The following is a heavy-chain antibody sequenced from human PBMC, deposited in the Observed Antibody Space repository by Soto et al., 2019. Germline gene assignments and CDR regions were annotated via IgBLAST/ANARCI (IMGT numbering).Heavy chain of an antibody. J-gene: IGHJ3*02. CDR1: GGPISSYY. D-gene: IGHD3-10*01. V-gene: IGHV4-59*01. CDR3: AKNGGDYYGSGSDYHDAFDI. Sequence: QVQLQESGPGLVKPSETLSLTCTVSGGPISSYYWSWIRQPPGKGLEWIGYIYNSGSTNYNPSLKSRVTISIDTSKNQFSLKLSSVTAADTAGYYCAKNGGDYYGSGSDYHDAFDIWGQGTMVTVSS. CDR2: IYNSGST.